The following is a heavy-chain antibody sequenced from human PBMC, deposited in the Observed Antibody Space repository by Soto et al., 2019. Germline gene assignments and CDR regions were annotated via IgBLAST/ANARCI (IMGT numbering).Heavy chain of an antibody. CDR3: ARDIRSTYFDA. Sequence: GGSLRLSCAASGFTLSSHWMSWIRQAPGRGLEWVASIKTDGSEEYYVDSVKGRFTISRDNAENSMYLQMNSLRVEDTAMHYFARDIRSTYFDAWGHGTLVTVSS. CDR1: GFTLSSHW. J-gene: IGHJ4*01. V-gene: IGHV3-7*01. CDR2: IKTDGSEE. D-gene: IGHD3-3*02.